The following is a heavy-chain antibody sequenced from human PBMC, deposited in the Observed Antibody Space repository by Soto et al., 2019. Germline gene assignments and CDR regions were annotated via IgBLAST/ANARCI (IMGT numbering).Heavy chain of an antibody. V-gene: IGHV5-51*01. CDR1: GYSFTSYW. CDR2: IYPGDSDT. J-gene: IGHJ6*02. Sequence: LGGSLKISCKGSGYSFTSYWIGWVRQMPGKGLEWMGIIYPGDSDTRYIPSFQGQVTISADKSISTAYLQWSSLKASDTAMYYCASALLITGSTYGMDVWGQGTTVTV. CDR3: ASALLITGSTYGMDV. D-gene: IGHD1-7*01.